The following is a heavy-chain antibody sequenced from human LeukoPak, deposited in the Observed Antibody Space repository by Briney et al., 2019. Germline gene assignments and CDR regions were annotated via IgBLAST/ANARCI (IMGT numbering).Heavy chain of an antibody. CDR2: MNPNSGNT. Sequence: ASVKVSCKASGYTFTSYDINWVRQATGQGLEWMGWMNPNSGNTGYAQKFQGRVTMTRNTSISTAYMELSSLRSEDTAVYYCARAPYRGTEIDYWGQGTLVTVSS. CDR3: ARAPYRGTEIDY. V-gene: IGHV1-8*01. CDR1: GYTFTSYD. J-gene: IGHJ4*02. D-gene: IGHD3-10*01.